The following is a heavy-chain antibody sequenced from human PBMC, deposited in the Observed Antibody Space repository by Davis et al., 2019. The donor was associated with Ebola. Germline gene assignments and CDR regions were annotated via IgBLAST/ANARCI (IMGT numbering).Heavy chain of an antibody. J-gene: IGHJ5*02. V-gene: IGHV4-34*01. CDR2: INHSGST. CDR1: GGSFSGYY. D-gene: IGHD1-26*01. CDR3: ARGYSGWFDP. Sequence: SETLSLTCAVYGGSFSGYYWSWIRQPPGKGLEWIGEINHSGSTSYNPSLKSRVTISVDTSKNQFSLKLSSVTAADTAVYYCARGYSGWFDPWGQGTLVTVSS.